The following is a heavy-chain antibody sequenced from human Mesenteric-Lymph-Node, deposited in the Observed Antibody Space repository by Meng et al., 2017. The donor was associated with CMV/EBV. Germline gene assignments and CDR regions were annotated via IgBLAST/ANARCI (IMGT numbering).Heavy chain of an antibody. Sequence: GESLKISCAASGFTFSSYSMNWVRQAPGKGLEWVAVISYDGSNKYYADSVKGRFTISRDNSKNTLYLEMNSLRVEDTAVYYCARDDYGMDVWGQGTTVTVSS. CDR1: GFTFSSYS. J-gene: IGHJ6*02. CDR3: ARDDYGMDV. V-gene: IGHV3-30*03. CDR2: ISYDGSNK.